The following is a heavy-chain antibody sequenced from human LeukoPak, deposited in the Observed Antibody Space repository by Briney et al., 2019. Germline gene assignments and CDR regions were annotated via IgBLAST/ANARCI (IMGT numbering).Heavy chain of an antibody. J-gene: IGHJ4*02. Sequence: ASVKVSCKSSGYTCTGYYMHWVRQAPGQGLEWMGWINPNSGGRNYAQKFQGRVTMTRDTSISTAYMELSRLRSDDKAVYYCARDFGSSWGQGTLVTVSS. CDR1: GYTCTGYY. D-gene: IGHD6-13*01. V-gene: IGHV1-2*02. CDR2: INPNSGGR. CDR3: ARDFGSS.